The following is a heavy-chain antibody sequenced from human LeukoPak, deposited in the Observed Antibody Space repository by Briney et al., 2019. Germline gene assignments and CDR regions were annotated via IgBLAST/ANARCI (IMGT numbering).Heavy chain of an antibody. Sequence: PGGSLRLSCAASGFTFSSYGMHWVRQAPGKGLEWVAVIWYDGSNKYYADSVKGRFTISRDNSKNTLYLQMDSLRAEDTAVYYCARDGRGNDSSGYYAQPANYYGMDVWGQGTTVTVSS. CDR3: ARDGRGNDSSGYYAQPANYYGMDV. J-gene: IGHJ6*02. V-gene: IGHV3-33*01. D-gene: IGHD3-22*01. CDR1: GFTFSSYG. CDR2: IWYDGSNK.